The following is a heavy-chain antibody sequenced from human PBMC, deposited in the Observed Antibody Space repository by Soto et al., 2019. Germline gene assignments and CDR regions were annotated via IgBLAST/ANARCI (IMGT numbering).Heavy chain of an antibody. CDR1: GFTFNNYA. V-gene: IGHV3-23*01. Sequence: EVQLLESGGGLVHPGGSLKLSCAASGFTFNNYAMSWVRQAPGKGLEWVSLLSGSDDSTYYADSVKGRFTMSSDSSKTTLYLHMNSLRAEDTAVYYCLKIEVAGRGNSVYYCYGMGVWGQGTTVTVSS. J-gene: IGHJ6*02. D-gene: IGHD6-19*01. CDR2: LSGSDDST. CDR3: LKIEVAGRGNSVYYCYGMGV.